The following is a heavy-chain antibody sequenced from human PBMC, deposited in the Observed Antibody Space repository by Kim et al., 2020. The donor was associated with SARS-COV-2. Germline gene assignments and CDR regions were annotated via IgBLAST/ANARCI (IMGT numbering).Heavy chain of an antibody. J-gene: IGHJ5*02. Sequence: SVKVSCKASGGTFSSYAISWVRQAPGQGLEWMGGIIPIFGTANYAQKFQGRVTITADESTGTAYMELSSLRSEDTAVYYCARGDYLKRITMMYNWFDPWGQGTLVTVSS. CDR1: GGTFSSYA. CDR2: IIPIFGTA. CDR3: ARGDYLKRITMMYNWFDP. D-gene: IGHD3-22*01. V-gene: IGHV1-69*13.